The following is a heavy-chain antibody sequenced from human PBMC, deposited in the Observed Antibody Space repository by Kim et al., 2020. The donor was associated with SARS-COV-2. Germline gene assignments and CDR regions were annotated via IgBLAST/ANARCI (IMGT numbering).Heavy chain of an antibody. Sequence: SETLSLTCTVSGGSISSSSYYWGWIRQPPGKGLEWIGSIYYSGSTYYNPSLKSRVTISVDTSKNQFSLKLSSVTAADTAVYYCATSIAAAGILFDYWGQGTLVTVSS. CDR2: IYYSGST. CDR3: ATSIAAAGILFDY. CDR1: GGSISSSSYY. J-gene: IGHJ4*02. D-gene: IGHD6-13*01. V-gene: IGHV4-39*07.